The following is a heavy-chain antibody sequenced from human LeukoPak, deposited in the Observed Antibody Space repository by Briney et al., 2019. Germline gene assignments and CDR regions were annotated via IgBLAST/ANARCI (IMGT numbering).Heavy chain of an antibody. CDR2: INPSGDST. D-gene: IGHD1-26*01. V-gene: IGHV1-46*01. CDR3: ARDVGGGNYYFDF. J-gene: IGHJ4*02. CDR1: GYTFTSHF. Sequence: ASVKVSCKASGYTFTSHFMHWVRQASGQGLEWMGVINPSGDSTSYAQKFQGRVTMTRDTSTSTFSLELTSLSSEDTATYYCARDVGGGNYYFDFWGQGTLVTVSS.